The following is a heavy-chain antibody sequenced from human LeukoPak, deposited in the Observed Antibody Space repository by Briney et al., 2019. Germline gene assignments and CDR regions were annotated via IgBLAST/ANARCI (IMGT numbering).Heavy chain of an antibody. J-gene: IGHJ3*02. V-gene: IGHV3-21*01. CDR3: ARVGRWFGESVDAFDI. CDR2: ISSSSSYI. CDR1: GFTFSSYS. Sequence: PGGSLRLSCTASGFTFSSYSMNWVRQAPGRGLEWVSSISSSSSYIYYADSVKGRFTISRDNAKNSLYLQMNSLRAEDTAVYYCARVGRWFGESVDAFDIWGQGTMVTVSS. D-gene: IGHD3-10*01.